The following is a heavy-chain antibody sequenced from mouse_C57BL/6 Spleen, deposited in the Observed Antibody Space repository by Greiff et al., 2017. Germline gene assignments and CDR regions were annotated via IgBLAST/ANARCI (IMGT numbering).Heavy chain of an antibody. CDR3: APGTWFAY. CDR1: GFTFSDYG. J-gene: IGHJ3*01. CDR2: ISSGSSTI. V-gene: IGHV5-17*01. D-gene: IGHD4-1*01. Sequence: EVKLQESGGGLVKPGGSLKLSCAASGFTFSDYGMHWVRQAPEKGLEWVAYISSGSSTIYYADTVKGRFTISRDNAKNTLFLQMTSLRSEDTAMYYCAPGTWFAYWGQGTLVTVSA.